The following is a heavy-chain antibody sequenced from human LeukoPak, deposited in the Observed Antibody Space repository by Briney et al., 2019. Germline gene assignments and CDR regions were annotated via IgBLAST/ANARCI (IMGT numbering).Heavy chain of an antibody. CDR1: GFTFSSDA. Sequence: AGGSLRLSCVASGFTFSSDAMHWVRQTPGKGLEWVAVISYDGNEKYQVDSVKGRFTISRDNSKNTLYLQMNSLRAEDTAVYYCAKVEATILNYFDYWGQGTLVTVSS. CDR2: ISYDGNEK. J-gene: IGHJ4*02. D-gene: IGHD5-12*01. CDR3: AKVEATILNYFDY. V-gene: IGHV3-30-3*01.